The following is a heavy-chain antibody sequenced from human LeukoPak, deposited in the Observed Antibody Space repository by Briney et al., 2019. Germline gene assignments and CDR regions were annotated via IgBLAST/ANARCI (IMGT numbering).Heavy chain of an antibody. CDR3: ARGGTYSGYDPSFDY. Sequence: ASVKVSCKASGGTFSSYAISWVRQAPGQGLEWMGGIIPIFGTANYAQKFQGRVTITADESTSTAYMELSSLRSEDTAVYYCARGGTYSGYDPSFDYWGQGTLVTVSS. CDR2: IIPIFGTA. J-gene: IGHJ4*02. D-gene: IGHD5-12*01. CDR1: GGTFSSYA. V-gene: IGHV1-69*13.